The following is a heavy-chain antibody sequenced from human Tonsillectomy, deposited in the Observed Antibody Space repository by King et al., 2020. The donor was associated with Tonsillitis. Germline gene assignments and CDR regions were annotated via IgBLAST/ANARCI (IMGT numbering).Heavy chain of an antibody. Sequence: QLQESGPGLVKPSETLSLTCTVSGGSISSSNYYWGWIRQPPGKGLEWIGSIHYSGRTYYNPSLKSRVSISVYTSKNQFSLKLNSGTAADTAVYYCARRTDLLSFDYWGQGTLVTVSS. D-gene: IGHD3-10*01. CDR2: IHYSGRT. V-gene: IGHV4-39*01. CDR1: GGSISSSNYY. J-gene: IGHJ4*02. CDR3: ARRTDLLSFDY.